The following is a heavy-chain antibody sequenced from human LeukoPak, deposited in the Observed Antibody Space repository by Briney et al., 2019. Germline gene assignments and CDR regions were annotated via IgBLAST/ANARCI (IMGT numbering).Heavy chain of an antibody. CDR1: GFNFPTYA. Sequence: GGPLRLSCAASGFNFPTYAMQWVRQAPGKGLEWVSSIRVSDGARFYADSVKGRFTTSRDNSKNTLFLQMNSLRVEDTAVYYCARVGYSCLDYWGQGTLVTVSS. V-gene: IGHV3-23*01. CDR3: ARVGYSCLDY. CDR2: IRVSDGAR. D-gene: IGHD5-18*01. J-gene: IGHJ4*02.